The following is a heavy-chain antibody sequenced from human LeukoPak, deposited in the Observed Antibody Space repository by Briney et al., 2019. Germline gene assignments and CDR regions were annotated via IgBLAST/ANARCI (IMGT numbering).Heavy chain of an antibody. CDR3: ARVNWNYSWFDP. D-gene: IGHD1-7*01. CDR2: IYYSGST. Sequence: PSETLSLTCTVSGGSISSSSYYWGWIRQPPGKGLEWIGYIYYSGSTNYNPSLKSRVTISVDTSKNQFSLKLSSVAAADTAVYYCARVNWNYSWFDPWGQGTLVTVSS. V-gene: IGHV4-61*05. CDR1: GGSISSSSYY. J-gene: IGHJ5*02.